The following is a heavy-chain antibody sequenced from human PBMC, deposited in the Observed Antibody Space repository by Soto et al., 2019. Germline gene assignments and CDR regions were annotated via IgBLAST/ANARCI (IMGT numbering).Heavy chain of an antibody. CDR3: SIVPTVVTTAYYFDY. CDR1: GFTFSSYA. D-gene: IGHD4-17*01. J-gene: IGHJ4*02. V-gene: IGHV3-30-3*01. CDR2: ISYDGSNK. Sequence: QVPLVESGGGVVQPGRSLRLSCAASGFTFSSYAMHWVRQAPGKGLEWVAVISYDGSNKYYADSVKGRFTISRDNSKNTLYLHMNSLRAEDTAVYYCSIVPTVVTTAYYFDYWGQGTLVSVSS.